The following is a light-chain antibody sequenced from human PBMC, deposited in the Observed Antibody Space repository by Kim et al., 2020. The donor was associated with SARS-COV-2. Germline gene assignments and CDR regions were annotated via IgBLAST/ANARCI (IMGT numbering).Light chain of an antibody. CDR1: SSDVGHYNS. V-gene: IGLV2-14*01. CDR3: SSYSSSTSDV. J-gene: IGLJ1*01. Sequence: QSALTPPASVSGSPGQSITISCTGTSSDVGHYNSVSWYQQHPGKAPKLMIYDVTKRPSGVSNRFSGSKSGNTASLTISGLQAEDEADYYCSSYSSSTSDVFGTGTKVTVL. CDR2: DVT.